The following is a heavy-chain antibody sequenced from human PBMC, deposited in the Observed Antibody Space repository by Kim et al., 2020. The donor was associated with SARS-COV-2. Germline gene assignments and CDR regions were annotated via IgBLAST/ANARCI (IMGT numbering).Heavy chain of an antibody. D-gene: IGHD3-3*01. CDR1: GYTFTSYD. CDR3: ARGGIHNGAYDFWSGFKLDWFDP. CDR2: MNPNSGNT. J-gene: IGHJ5*02. V-gene: IGHV1-8*01. Sequence: ASVKVSCKASGYTFTSYDINWVRQATGQGLEWMGWMNPNSGNTGYAQKFQGRVTMTRNTSISTAYMELSSLRSEDTAVYYCARGGIHNGAYDFWSGFKLDWFDPWGQGTLVTVSS.